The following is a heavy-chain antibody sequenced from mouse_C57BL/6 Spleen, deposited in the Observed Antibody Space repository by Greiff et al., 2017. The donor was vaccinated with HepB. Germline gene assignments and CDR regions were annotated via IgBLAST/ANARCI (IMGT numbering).Heavy chain of an antibody. CDR2: IDPSDSYT. Sequence: VKQSCKASGYTFTSYWMQWVKQRPGQGLEWIGEIDPSDSYTNYNQKFKGKATLTVDTSSSTAYMQLSSLTSEYSAVYYCARFYYGNYVSFAYWGQGTLVTVSA. D-gene: IGHD2-1*01. CDR3: ARFYYGNYVSFAY. CDR1: GYTFTSYW. V-gene: IGHV1-50*01. J-gene: IGHJ3*01.